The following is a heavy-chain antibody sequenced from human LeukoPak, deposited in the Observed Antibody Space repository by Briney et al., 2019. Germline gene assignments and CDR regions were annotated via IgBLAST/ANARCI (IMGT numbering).Heavy chain of an antibody. V-gene: IGHV1-18*01. CDR2: ISAYNGNT. Sequence: ASVKVSCKASGYTFTSYGISWVRQAPGQGLEWMGWISAYNGNTNYAQKLQGRVTMTTDTSTSTAYMELRSLRSDDTAVYYCARDRHWYSSSWASSDYWGQGTLVTVSS. D-gene: IGHD6-13*01. CDR1: GYTFTSYG. J-gene: IGHJ4*02. CDR3: ARDRHWYSSSWASSDY.